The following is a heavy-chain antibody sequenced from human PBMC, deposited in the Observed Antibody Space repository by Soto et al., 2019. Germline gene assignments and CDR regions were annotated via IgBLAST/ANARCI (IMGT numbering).Heavy chain of an antibody. Sequence: GGSLRLSCAASGFTFSSYGMHWVRQAPGKGLEWVAVISYDGSNKYYADSVKGRFTISRDNSKNTLYLQMNSLRAEDTAVYYCAKDYSRSLYYDFWSGYRHSWGQGTMVTVSS. J-gene: IGHJ3*02. V-gene: IGHV3-30*18. CDR1: GFTFSSYG. CDR2: ISYDGSNK. CDR3: AKDYSRSLYYDFWSGYRHS. D-gene: IGHD3-3*01.